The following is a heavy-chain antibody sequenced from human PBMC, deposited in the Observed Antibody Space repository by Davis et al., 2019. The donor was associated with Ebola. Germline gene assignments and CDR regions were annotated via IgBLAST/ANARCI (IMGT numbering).Heavy chain of an antibody. CDR3: AGSSTWYHSAEY. V-gene: IGHV1-3*01. CDR1: GYIFTSYA. CDR2: INAGNGNT. J-gene: IGHJ4*02. D-gene: IGHD6-13*01. Sequence: AASVKVSCKASGYIFTSYAIHWVRQAPGQRLEWMGWINAGNGNTKYSQKFQGRVTITRDTSASTAYMELSSLRSEDTAVYYCAGSSTWYHSAEYWGQGTLVTVSS.